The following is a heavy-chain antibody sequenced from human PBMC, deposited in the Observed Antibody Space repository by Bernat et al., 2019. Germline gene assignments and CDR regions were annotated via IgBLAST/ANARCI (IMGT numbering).Heavy chain of an antibody. V-gene: IGHV3-43*02. J-gene: IGHJ4*02. CDR2: ISGDGGST. D-gene: IGHD4-17*01. CDR1: GFTFDDYA. CDR3: ASFTVTTGNFDY. Sequence: EVQLVESGGGVVQPGGSLRLSCAASGFTFDDYAMHWVRQAPGKGLEWVSLISGDGGSTYYAASVKGRFTISRDNSKNSLYLQMNSLRTEDTALYYCASFTVTTGNFDYWGQGTLVTVSS.